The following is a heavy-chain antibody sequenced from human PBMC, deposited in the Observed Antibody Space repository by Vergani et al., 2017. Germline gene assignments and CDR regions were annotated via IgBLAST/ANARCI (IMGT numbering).Heavy chain of an antibody. CDR3: ARHADGGNSVDAFDI. J-gene: IGHJ3*02. CDR1: GGSISSSSYY. CDR2: IYHSGST. D-gene: IGHD4-23*01. V-gene: IGHV4-39*01. Sequence: QLQLQESGPGLVKPSETLSLTCTVSGGSISSSSYYWGWIRQPPGKGLEWIGSIYHSGSTYYNPSLKSRVTISVDTSKNQFSLKLSSVTAADTAVYYCARHADGGNSVDAFDIWGQGTMVTVSS.